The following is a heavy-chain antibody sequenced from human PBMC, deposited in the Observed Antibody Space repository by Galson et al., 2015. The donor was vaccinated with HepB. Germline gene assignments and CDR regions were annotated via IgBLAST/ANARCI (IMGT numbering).Heavy chain of an antibody. Sequence: PALVKPTQTLTLTCTFPGFSLSTSGMCLSWIRQPPGKALEWLALIDWDDDTYYSKSLKTRLTISRDSSKNQVVLTMTNMDPVDTATYYCVRTSTAYSSNWHFDYWGQGALVTVSS. V-gene: IGHV2-70*01. J-gene: IGHJ4*02. CDR1: GFSLSTSGMC. CDR3: VRTSTAYSSNWHFDY. D-gene: IGHD6-13*01. CDR2: IDWDDDT.